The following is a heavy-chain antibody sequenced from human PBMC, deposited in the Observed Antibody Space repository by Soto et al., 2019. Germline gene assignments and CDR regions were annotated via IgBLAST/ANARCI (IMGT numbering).Heavy chain of an antibody. CDR2: INPSGGST. V-gene: IGHV1-46*01. CDR1: GYTFTSYY. D-gene: IGHD3-22*01. J-gene: IGHJ4*02. Sequence: ASVKVSCKASGYTFTSYYMHWVRQAPGQGLEWMGIINPSGGSTSYAQKFQGRVTMTRDTSTSTVYMELSSLRSEDTAVYYCARGYYDSSGYYLWATTDYFDYWGQGTLVTVSS. CDR3: ARGYYDSSGYYLWATTDYFDY.